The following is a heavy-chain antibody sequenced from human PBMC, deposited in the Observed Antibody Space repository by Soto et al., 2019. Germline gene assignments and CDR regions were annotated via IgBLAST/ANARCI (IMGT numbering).Heavy chain of an antibody. Sequence: SVKVSCKASGGTFSSYAISWVRQAPGQGLEWMGGIIPIFGTANYAQKFQGRVTITADESTSTAYMELSSLRSEDTAVYYCARAISSSSGDYYYGMDVWGQGTTVTVSS. CDR3: ARAISSSSGDYYYGMDV. V-gene: IGHV1-69*13. CDR2: IIPIFGTA. D-gene: IGHD6-6*01. J-gene: IGHJ6*02. CDR1: GGTFSSYA.